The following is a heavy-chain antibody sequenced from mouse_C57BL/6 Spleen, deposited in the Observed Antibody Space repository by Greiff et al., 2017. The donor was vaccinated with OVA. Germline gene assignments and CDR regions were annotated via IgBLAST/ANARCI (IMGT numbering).Heavy chain of an antibody. CDR2: ISSGGSYT. Sequence: EVQRVESGGDLVKPGGSLKLSCAASGFTFSSYGMSWVRQTPDKRLEWVATISSGGSYTYYPDSVKGRFTISRDNAKNTLYLQMSSLKSEDTAMYYCARHRSNYDAMDYWGQGTSVTVSS. J-gene: IGHJ4*01. CDR1: GFTFSSYG. CDR3: ARHRSNYDAMDY. D-gene: IGHD2-5*01. V-gene: IGHV5-6*01.